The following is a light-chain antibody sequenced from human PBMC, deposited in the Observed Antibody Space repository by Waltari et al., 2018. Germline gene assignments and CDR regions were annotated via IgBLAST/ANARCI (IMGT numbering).Light chain of an antibody. Sequence: DIQMTQSPSSLSASVGDRVTITCRASKSISSYLNWYQQKPGKAPKLLIIAASSLQSGVPLRFSGSGSGTDFTLPISSLQPEDFATYYCQQSYSTPVTFGGGTKMEIK. V-gene: IGKV1-39*01. CDR3: QQSYSTPVT. J-gene: IGKJ4*01. CDR2: AAS. CDR1: KSISSY.